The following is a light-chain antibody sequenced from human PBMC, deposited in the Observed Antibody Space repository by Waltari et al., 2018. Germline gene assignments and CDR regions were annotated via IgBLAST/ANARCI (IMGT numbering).Light chain of an antibody. CDR3: SSYTEWSTRV. J-gene: IGLJ1*01. CDR2: EVS. CDR1: SSDVGGYRY. Sequence: QSALTQPASVSGSLGQSITISCTGSSSDVGGYRYVSWYQQHPGKVPKLLIYEVSNRPSGVSYRFSASKSGNTASLTISGLQPEDEADYFCSSYTEWSTRVFGTGTKVTVL. V-gene: IGLV2-14*01.